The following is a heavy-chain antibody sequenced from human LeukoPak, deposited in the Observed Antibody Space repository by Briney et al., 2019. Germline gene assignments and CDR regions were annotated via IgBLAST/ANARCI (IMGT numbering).Heavy chain of an antibody. D-gene: IGHD3-10*01. CDR2: IYPGDSDT. CDR1: GYSFTSYW. CDR3: ARTGHGSGSYYNEDY. J-gene: IGHJ4*02. V-gene: IGHV5-51*01. Sequence: GGSLKISCKGSGYSFTSYWIGWVRQMPGKGLEWMGIIYPGDSDTRYSPSFQGQVTISADKSISTAYLQWSSLKASDTAMYYCARTGHGSGSYYNEDYWGQGTLVTVSS.